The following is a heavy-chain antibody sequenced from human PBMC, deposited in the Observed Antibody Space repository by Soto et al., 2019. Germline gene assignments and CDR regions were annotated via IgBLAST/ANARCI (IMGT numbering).Heavy chain of an antibody. D-gene: IGHD5-18*01. CDR1: GGTFSSYA. J-gene: IGHJ4*02. CDR2: IIPIFGTA. Sequence: QVQLVQSGAEVKKPGSSVKVSCKASGGTFSSYAISWVRQAPGQGLEWMGGIIPIFGTANYAQKFQGRVTITADESTSPAYMGLSSLRSEDTAVYYCARGRSTAMAPYYFDYWGQGTLVTVSS. V-gene: IGHV1-69*12. CDR3: ARGRSTAMAPYYFDY.